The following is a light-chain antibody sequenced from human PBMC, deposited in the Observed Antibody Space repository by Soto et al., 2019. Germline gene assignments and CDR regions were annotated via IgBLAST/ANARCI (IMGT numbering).Light chain of an antibody. CDR2: SAS. Sequence: EIVMTQSPAILSVSPGERATLSCRASQSVFSNLAWYQQKPGQAPRLLIYSASARVTGIPARFSASRSGTEFSLTISSLQSEDFAIYYCQQYNNWTPLTFGGGTKVEIK. CDR1: QSVFSN. CDR3: QQYNNWTPLT. V-gene: IGKV3-15*01. J-gene: IGKJ4*01.